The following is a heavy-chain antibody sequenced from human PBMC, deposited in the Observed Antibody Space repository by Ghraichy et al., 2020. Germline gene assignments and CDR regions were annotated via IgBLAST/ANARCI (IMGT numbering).Heavy chain of an antibody. CDR1: GGSISSGGYS. CDR3: ARGGRTGNYWYFDL. Sequence: SETLSLTCAVSGGSISSGGYSWSWIRQPPGKGLEWIGYIYHSGSTYYNPSLKSRVTISVDRSKNQFSLKLSSVTAADTAVYYCARGGRTGNYWYFDLWGRGTLVTVSS. J-gene: IGHJ2*01. D-gene: IGHD3-16*01. V-gene: IGHV4-30-2*01. CDR2: IYHSGST.